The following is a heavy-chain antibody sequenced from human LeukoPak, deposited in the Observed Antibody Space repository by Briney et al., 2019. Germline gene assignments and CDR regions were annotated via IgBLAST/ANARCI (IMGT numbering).Heavy chain of an antibody. CDR2: INPNSGGT. Sequence: ASVKVSCKASGYTFTSYGISWVRQAPGQGLEWMGWINPNSGGTNYAQKFQGRVTMTRDTSISTAYMELSRLRSDDTAVYYCARDGVGATSFYWGQGTLVTVSS. J-gene: IGHJ4*02. CDR1: GYTFTSYG. CDR3: ARDGVGATSFY. V-gene: IGHV1-2*02. D-gene: IGHD1-26*01.